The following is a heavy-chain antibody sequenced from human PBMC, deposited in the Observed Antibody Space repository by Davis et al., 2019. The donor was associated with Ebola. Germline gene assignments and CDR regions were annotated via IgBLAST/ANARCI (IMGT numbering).Heavy chain of an antibody. V-gene: IGHV3-15*01. CDR2: IKSKADGGTT. J-gene: IGHJ3*01. CDR3: LTETSHTRGRFLDYTTFDV. CDR1: GLTLSDAW. Sequence: GGSLRLSCAASGLTLSDAWMTWVRQAPGKGLEWVGRIKSKADGGTTDYAAPVKGRFNISRDDSKNKLFLQIDSLNIEDTAVYYCLTETSHTRGRFLDYTTFDVWGQGTVVTVSS. D-gene: IGHD3-3*01.